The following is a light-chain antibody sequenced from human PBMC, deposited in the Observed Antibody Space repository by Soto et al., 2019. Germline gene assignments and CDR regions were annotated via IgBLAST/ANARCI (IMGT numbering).Light chain of an antibody. CDR1: QSVSSSY. J-gene: IGKJ5*01. CDR2: GAS. CDR3: QQYDSSPPIT. V-gene: IGKV3-20*01. Sequence: EIVLTQSPGTLSLSPGERATLSCRASQSVSSSYLACYQQKPGQAPRLLIYGASRRATGIPDRFSGSGSGTDFTLTISRLEPEDFAVYYCQQYDSSPPITFGQGTRLEIK.